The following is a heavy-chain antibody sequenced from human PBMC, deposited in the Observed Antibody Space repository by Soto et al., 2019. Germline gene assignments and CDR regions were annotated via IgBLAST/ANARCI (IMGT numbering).Heavy chain of an antibody. D-gene: IGHD3-10*01. CDR2: ISAYNGNT. CDR1: GYRFTSHG. J-gene: IGHJ6*02. V-gene: IGHV1-18*01. CDR3: ARDNGFGESDV. Sequence: QVQLVQSGAEVKKPGASVKVSCKASGYRFTSHGISWVRQAPGQGLEWMGWISAYNGNTNYAQKLHGGVTMTIDTTTRTAYLELRSLRSDATAVYYCARDNGFGESDVWGQGTTVTVSS.